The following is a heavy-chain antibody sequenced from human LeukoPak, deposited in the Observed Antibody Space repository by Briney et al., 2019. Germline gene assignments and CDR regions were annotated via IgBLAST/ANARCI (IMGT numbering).Heavy chain of an antibody. CDR2: ISSSSSYI. J-gene: IGHJ4*02. CDR3: AQGNALDY. Sequence: GGSLRLSCAASGFTFSSYSMNWVRQAPGKGLEWVSSISSSSSYIYYADSVKGRFTISRDNSKNTLYLQMNSLRAEDTAVYYCAQGNALDYWGQGTLVTVSS. V-gene: IGHV3-21*01. CDR1: GFTFSSYS. D-gene: IGHD4-23*01.